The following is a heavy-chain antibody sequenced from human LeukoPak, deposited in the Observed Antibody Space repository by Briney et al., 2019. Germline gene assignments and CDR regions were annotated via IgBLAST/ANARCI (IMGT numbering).Heavy chain of an antibody. V-gene: IGHV4-4*07. CDR2: IYTGGST. CDR1: GGSISSYY. J-gene: IGHJ3*02. CDR3: ARDCSSTSCYRAYAFDI. Sequence: PSETLSLTCTVSGGSISSYYWSWIRQPAGKGLEWIGRIYTGGSTNYNPYLKRRVTMSVNTYKNQFSLKLSSVTAADTAVYYCARDCSSTSCYRAYAFDIWGQGTMVTVSS. D-gene: IGHD2-2*02.